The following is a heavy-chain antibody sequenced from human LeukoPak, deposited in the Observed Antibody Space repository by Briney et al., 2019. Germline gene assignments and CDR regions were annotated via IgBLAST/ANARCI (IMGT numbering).Heavy chain of an antibody. D-gene: IGHD3-3*01. CDR3: ARQNDFRLDY. V-gene: IGHV5-51*01. CDR2: IYPGDSDT. CDR1: GYSFTTYW. Sequence: GESLKISCKGSGYSFTTYWIGWVRQMPGKGLEWMGTIYPGDSDTRYSPSLQGQVTISVDTSIGTAYLQWSSLKASDTAIYYCARQNDFRLDYWGQGTLVTVSS. J-gene: IGHJ4*02.